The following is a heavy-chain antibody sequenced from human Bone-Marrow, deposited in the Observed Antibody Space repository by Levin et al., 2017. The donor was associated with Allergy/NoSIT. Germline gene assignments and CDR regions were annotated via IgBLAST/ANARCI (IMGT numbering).Heavy chain of an antibody. V-gene: IGHV4-61*02. CDR2: IYTTGST. Sequence: MASETLSLTCSVSGGSISSGRYYFTWVRQSAGTGLEWIGRIYTTGSTNYNPSLESRVTISRDTFKKEVYLTLSSVTAADTAVYYCARDRLASLYYYSMDVWGRGTTVIVSS. CDR3: ARDRLASLYYYSMDV. J-gene: IGHJ6*03. CDR1: GGSISSGRYY.